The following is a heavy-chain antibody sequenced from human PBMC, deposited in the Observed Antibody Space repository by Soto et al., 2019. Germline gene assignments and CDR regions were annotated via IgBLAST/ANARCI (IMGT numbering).Heavy chain of an antibody. Sequence: GGSLRLSCAASGFTFDDYAMHWVRQAPGKGLEWVSGISWNSGSIGYADSVKGRFTISRDNAKNSLYLQMNSLRAEDTALYYCAKDMGQSSSWYGAFDIWGQGTMVTVSS. CDR2: ISWNSGSI. V-gene: IGHV3-9*01. CDR1: GFTFDDYA. J-gene: IGHJ3*02. D-gene: IGHD6-13*01. CDR3: AKDMGQSSSWYGAFDI.